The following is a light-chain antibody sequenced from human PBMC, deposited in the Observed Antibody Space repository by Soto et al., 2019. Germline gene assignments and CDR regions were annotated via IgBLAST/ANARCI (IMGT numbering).Light chain of an antibody. V-gene: IGKV3-15*01. Sequence: EIVMTQSPATLSVSPGERATLSCRASQSVSDKSAWYQQKPGEAPSLLICGASTRVTGIPARFSGSGSGTDCTLTINSLQSEAFEVYYCQQYNSWPYTFGQGTKVDIK. CDR3: QQYNSWPYT. CDR1: QSVSDK. J-gene: IGKJ2*01. CDR2: GAS.